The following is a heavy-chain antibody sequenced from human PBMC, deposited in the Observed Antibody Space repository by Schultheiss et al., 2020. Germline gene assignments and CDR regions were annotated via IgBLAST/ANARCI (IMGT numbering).Heavy chain of an antibody. D-gene: IGHD6-13*01. CDR3: AREQLYSSMGLVNWFDP. V-gene: IGHV4-4*02. J-gene: IGHJ5*02. CDR2: IYYDGST. Sequence: SETLSLTCTVSGGSIRSKNWWSWVRQPPGKGLEWIGYIYYDGSTNYNPSLKSRVTISVDTSKNQFSLKLSSVTAADTAVYYCAREQLYSSMGLVNWFDPWGQGTLVTVSS. CDR1: GGSIRSKNW.